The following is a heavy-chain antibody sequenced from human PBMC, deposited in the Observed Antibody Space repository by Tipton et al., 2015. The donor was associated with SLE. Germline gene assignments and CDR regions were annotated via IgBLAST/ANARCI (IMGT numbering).Heavy chain of an antibody. Sequence: AVSGFTFDDYAMHWVRQVPGKGLEWVSGINWNSENIGYADSVKGRFIISRDNAKNSLFLQMNSLRPEDTALYYCAKDSGSGWYNWFDPWGQGTLVTVSS. V-gene: IGHV3-9*01. CDR2: INWNSENI. D-gene: IGHD6-19*01. CDR1: GFTFDDYA. CDR3: AKDSGSGWYNWFDP. J-gene: IGHJ5*02.